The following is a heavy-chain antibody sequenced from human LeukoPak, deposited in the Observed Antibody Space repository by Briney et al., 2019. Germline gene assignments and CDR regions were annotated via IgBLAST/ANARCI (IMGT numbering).Heavy chain of an antibody. Sequence: GGSLRLSCAASGFTFSSSAMSWVRQAPGKGLEWVSAISNNGGYTYYADSVQGRFTISRDNSKSTLCLQMNSLRAEDTAVYYCAKVSGGGLYYDGMDVWGQGTTVTVSS. J-gene: IGHJ6*02. V-gene: IGHV3-23*01. CDR2: ISNNGGYT. CDR1: GFTFSSSA. CDR3: AKVSGGGLYYDGMDV. D-gene: IGHD1-14*01.